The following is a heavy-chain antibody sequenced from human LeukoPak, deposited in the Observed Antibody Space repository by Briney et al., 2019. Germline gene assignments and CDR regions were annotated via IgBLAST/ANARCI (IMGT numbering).Heavy chain of an antibody. CDR1: GYTFTGYY. CDR3: ARGGPSAPGIAAAGSIVDP. V-gene: IGHV1-69*05. J-gene: IGHJ5*02. Sequence: ASVKVSCKASGYTFTGYYMHWVRQAPGQGLEWMGGIIPTFYTANYAQKFQGRVTITTDESTNTAYMELSSLRSEDTAVYYCARGGPSAPGIAAAGSIVDPWGQGTLVTVSS. D-gene: IGHD6-13*01. CDR2: IIPTFYTA.